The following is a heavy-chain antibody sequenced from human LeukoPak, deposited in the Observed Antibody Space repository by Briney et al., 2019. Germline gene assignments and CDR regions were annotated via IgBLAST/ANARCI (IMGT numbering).Heavy chain of an antibody. CDR3: ARSGSYPSSSYYFDY. V-gene: IGHV1-46*01. Sequence: GASVKVSCKASGYTLTSYYMHWVRQAPGQGLEWMGIINPSGGSTSYAQKFQGRVTMTRDTSTSTVYMELSSLRSEDTAVYYCARSGSYPSSSYYFDYWGQGTLVSVSS. CDR1: GYTLTSYY. J-gene: IGHJ4*02. D-gene: IGHD1-26*01. CDR2: INPSGGST.